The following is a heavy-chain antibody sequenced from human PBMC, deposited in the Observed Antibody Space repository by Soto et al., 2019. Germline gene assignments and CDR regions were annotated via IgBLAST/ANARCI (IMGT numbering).Heavy chain of an antibody. Sequence: SETLSLTCTVSGGSIISGDYYWILIRQPPGKGLEWIGYIYYSGSTYYNPSLKSRVTISVDTSKNQFSLKLSSVTAADTAVYYCARSRGTAHFDYWGQGTLVTVSS. CDR1: GGSIISGDYY. D-gene: IGHD1-26*01. CDR3: ARSRGTAHFDY. CDR2: IYYSGST. J-gene: IGHJ4*02. V-gene: IGHV4-30-4*01.